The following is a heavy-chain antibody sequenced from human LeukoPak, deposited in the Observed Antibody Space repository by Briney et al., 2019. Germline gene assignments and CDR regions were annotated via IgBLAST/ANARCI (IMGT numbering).Heavy chain of an antibody. V-gene: IGHV3-7*01. CDR3: ARDRRNYYDSSGYDY. D-gene: IGHD3-22*01. CDR2: IKQDGSET. J-gene: IGHJ4*02. CDR1: GFTSSTYW. Sequence: GGSLRLSCAASGFTSSTYWMSWVRQAPGKGLEWVASIKQDGSETYYVDSVKGRFTLSRDNAKNSLYLQMNSLRADDTAVYYCARDRRNYYDSSGYDYWGQGTLVAVSS.